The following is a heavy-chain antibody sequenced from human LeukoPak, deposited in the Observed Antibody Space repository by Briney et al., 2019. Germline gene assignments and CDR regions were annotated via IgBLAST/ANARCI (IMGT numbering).Heavy chain of an antibody. CDR2: IYYSGST. D-gene: IGHD1-26*01. CDR1: GGSISSYH. Sequence: SETLSLTCTVSGGSISSYHWTWIRQPPGKGLEWIGYIYYSGSTNYNPSLKSRVTISVDTSNNQFSLKLSSVAAADTAVYYCAGGSYVTFDIWGQGTMVTVSS. V-gene: IGHV4-59*08. J-gene: IGHJ3*02. CDR3: AGGSYVTFDI.